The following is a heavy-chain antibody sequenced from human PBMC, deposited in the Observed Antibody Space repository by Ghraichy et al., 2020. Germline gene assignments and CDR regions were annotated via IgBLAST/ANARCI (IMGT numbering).Heavy chain of an antibody. J-gene: IGHJ4*02. D-gene: IGHD2-2*01. CDR3: AKANALGYCSSTSCSDFDY. CDR1: GFTFSSYA. V-gene: IGHV3-23*01. Sequence: GGSLRLSCAASGFTFSSYAMSWVRQAPGKGLEWVSAISGSGGSTYYADSVKGRFTISRDNSKNTLYLQMNSLRAEDTAVYYCAKANALGYCSSTSCSDFDYGGQGTLVTVSS. CDR2: ISGSGGST.